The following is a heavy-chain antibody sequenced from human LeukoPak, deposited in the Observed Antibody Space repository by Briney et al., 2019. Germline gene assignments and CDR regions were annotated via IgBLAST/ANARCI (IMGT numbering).Heavy chain of an antibody. Sequence: GGSLILSCAASGFTFSSYTMNWVRQAPGKGLEWVSSISSSSSYIYYADSVKGRFTISRDNAKNSLYLQMNSLRAEDTAVYYCAKDGEYSYGNYYYGMDVWGQGTTVTVSS. D-gene: IGHD5-18*01. J-gene: IGHJ6*02. CDR3: AKDGEYSYGNYYYGMDV. CDR2: ISSSSSYI. V-gene: IGHV3-21*06. CDR1: GFTFSSYT.